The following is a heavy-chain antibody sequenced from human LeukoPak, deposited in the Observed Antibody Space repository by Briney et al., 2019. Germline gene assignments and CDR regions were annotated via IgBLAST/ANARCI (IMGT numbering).Heavy chain of an antibody. CDR3: ARESVTASSNWFDP. D-gene: IGHD2-21*02. Sequence: SETLSLTCAVYGGSFSGYYWSWIRQPPGKGLEWIGEINHSGSTNYNPSLKSRVTVSVDTSKNQFSLKLSSVTAADTAVYYCARESVTASSNWFDPWGQGTLVTVSS. V-gene: IGHV4-34*01. CDR1: GGSFSGYY. J-gene: IGHJ5*02. CDR2: INHSGST.